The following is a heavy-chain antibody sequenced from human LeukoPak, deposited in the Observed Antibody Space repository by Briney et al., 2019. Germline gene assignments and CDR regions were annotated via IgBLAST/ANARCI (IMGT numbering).Heavy chain of an antibody. CDR2: ISGSGGFT. CDR1: GFTFSSYV. J-gene: IGHJ4*02. V-gene: IGHV3-23*01. Sequence: PGGSLRLSCAASGFTFSSYVMHWVRQAPGKGLEWVSAISGSGGFTYYADSVKGRFTISRDNSKNTLYLQMNSLRAEDTAVYYCAKDRFGCSSTSCYSLDYWGQGTLVTVSS. CDR3: AKDRFGCSSTSCYSLDY. D-gene: IGHD2-2*01.